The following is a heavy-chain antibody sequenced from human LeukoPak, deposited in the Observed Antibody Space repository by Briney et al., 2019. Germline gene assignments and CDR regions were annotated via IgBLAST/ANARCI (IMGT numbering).Heavy chain of an antibody. D-gene: IGHD4-17*01. CDR2: IRSKAYGGTT. CDR3: TRVSPYGDFLPLY. CDR1: GFTFCDYA. J-gene: IGHJ4*02. Sequence: GGSLRLSCTASGFTFCDYAMSWVRQAPGKGLEWVGFIRSKAYGGTTEYAASVKGRFTISRDDSKSMAYLQMNSLKNEDTAVYYCTRVSPYGDFLPLYWGQGTLVTVSS. V-gene: IGHV3-49*04.